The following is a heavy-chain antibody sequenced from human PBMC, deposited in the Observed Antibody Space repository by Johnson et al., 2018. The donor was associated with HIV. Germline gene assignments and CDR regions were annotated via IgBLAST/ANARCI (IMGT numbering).Heavy chain of an antibody. J-gene: IGHJ3*02. D-gene: IGHD6-13*01. CDR2: INWNGGST. V-gene: IGHV3-74*01. Sequence: VQLVESGGDLVQPGGSLRLSCVGSGFTFSTNWMHWVRQAPGKGLVWVSGINWNGGSTGYADSVKGRFTISRDNAKNSLYLQMNSLRAEDTALYYCAKGGGQQLAHAFDIWGQGTMVTVSS. CDR3: AKGGGQQLAHAFDI. CDR1: GFTFSTNW.